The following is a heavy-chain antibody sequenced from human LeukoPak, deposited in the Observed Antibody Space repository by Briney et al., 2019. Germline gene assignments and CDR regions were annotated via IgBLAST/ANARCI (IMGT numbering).Heavy chain of an antibody. Sequence: GGSLRLSCAASGFTFSDYYMSWILQAPGKGLEWVSYISSSGSTMYYADSVKGRFTISRDNAKNSLYLQMNSLRAEDTAVYYCARDKEASGYSYGYWGQGTLVTVSS. CDR3: ARDKEASGYSYGY. CDR2: ISSSGSTM. J-gene: IGHJ4*02. V-gene: IGHV3-11*01. D-gene: IGHD5-18*01. CDR1: GFTFSDYY.